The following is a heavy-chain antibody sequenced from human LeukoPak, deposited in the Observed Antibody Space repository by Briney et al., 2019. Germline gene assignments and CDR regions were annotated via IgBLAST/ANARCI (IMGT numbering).Heavy chain of an antibody. CDR1: GITLSNYG. Sequence: GGSLRLSCSVSGITLSNYGMSWVRQAPGKGLEWVAGISDSGGSTNYADSVKGRFTISRDNPKNTLYLQMNSLRAEDTAVYFCAKRGVVIRVILVGFHKEAYYFESWGQGALVTVSS. D-gene: IGHD3/OR15-3a*01. CDR2: ISDSGGST. J-gene: IGHJ4*02. V-gene: IGHV3-23*01. CDR3: AKRGVVIRVILVGFHKEAYYFES.